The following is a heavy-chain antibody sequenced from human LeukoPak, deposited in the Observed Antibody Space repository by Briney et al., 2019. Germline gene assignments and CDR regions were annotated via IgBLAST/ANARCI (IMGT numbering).Heavy chain of an antibody. CDR3: AKDTTSAILTATDY. CDR2: ISWNTGTI. J-gene: IGHJ4*02. V-gene: IGHV3-9*01. D-gene: IGHD3-9*01. Sequence: GGSLRLSCAASGFTFSSHWMHWVRQAPGKGLEWVSGISWNTGTIGYADSVKGRFTISRDNAKNSLYLQMNSLRVEDTALYYCAKDTTSAILTATDYWGQGILVTVSS. CDR1: GFTFSSHW.